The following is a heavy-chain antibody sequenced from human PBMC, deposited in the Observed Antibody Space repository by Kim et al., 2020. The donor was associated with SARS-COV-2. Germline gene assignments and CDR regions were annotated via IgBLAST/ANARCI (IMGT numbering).Heavy chain of an antibody. CDR3: ARSPIVVEPGEWFDP. J-gene: IGHJ5*02. V-gene: IGHV4-39*01. Sequence: SETLSLTCTVSGGSISSSSYYWGWIRQPPGKGLEWIGSIYYSGSTYYNPSLKSRVTISVDTSKNQFSLKLSSVTAADTAVYYCARSPIVVEPGEWFDPWGQGTLVTVSS. D-gene: IGHD2-2*01. CDR1: GGSISSSSYY. CDR2: IYYSGST.